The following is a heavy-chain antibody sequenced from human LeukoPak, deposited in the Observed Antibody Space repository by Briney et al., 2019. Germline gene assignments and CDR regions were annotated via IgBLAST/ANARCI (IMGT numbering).Heavy chain of an antibody. J-gene: IGHJ4*02. CDR2: IYYSGST. CDR3: ARRAATGLYYFDY. Sequence: SETLSLTCTVSGGSISSYYWSWIRQPPGKGLEWIGYIYYSGSTNYNPSLKSRVTISVDTSKKQFSLKLSAVTAADTAVYYCARRAATGLYYFDYWGQGTLVTVSS. D-gene: IGHD6-25*01. CDR1: GGSISSYY. V-gene: IGHV4-59*08.